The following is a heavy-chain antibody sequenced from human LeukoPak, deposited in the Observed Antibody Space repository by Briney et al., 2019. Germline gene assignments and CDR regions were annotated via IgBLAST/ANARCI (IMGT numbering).Heavy chain of an antibody. D-gene: IGHD4-17*01. J-gene: IGHJ6*03. CDR1: GYTFTGYY. CDR3: AREEVTTGNHYYYYMDV. V-gene: IGHV1-2*02. Sequence: GAPVKVSCKASGYTFTGYYMHWVRQAPGQGLEWMGWINPNSGGTNYAQKFQGRVTMTRDTSISTAYMELSRLRSDDTAVYYCAREEVTTGNHYYYYMDVWGKGTTVTVSS. CDR2: INPNSGGT.